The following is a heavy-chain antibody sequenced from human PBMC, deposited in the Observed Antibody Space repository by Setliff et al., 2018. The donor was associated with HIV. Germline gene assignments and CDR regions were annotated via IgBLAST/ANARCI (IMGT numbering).Heavy chain of an antibody. V-gene: IGHV3-30*02. CDR2: IRYDGSNK. Sequence: GGSLRLSCAASDFDFSSYSMTWVRQAPGKGLEWVAFIRYDGSNKYYADSVKGRFTISRDNSKNTLYLQMNSLRAEDTAVYYCAKDRYYDSSGYYPHPGSPDYWGQGTLVTVSS. CDR3: AKDRYYDSSGYYPHPGSPDY. D-gene: IGHD3-22*01. J-gene: IGHJ4*02. CDR1: DFDFSSYS.